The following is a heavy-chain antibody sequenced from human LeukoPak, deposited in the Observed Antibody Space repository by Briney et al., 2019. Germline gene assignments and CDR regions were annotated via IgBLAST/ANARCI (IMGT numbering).Heavy chain of an antibody. CDR2: INSDGSST. CDR3: ARAIPDRGYSYGYYYYYGMDV. CDR1: GFTFSSYC. Sequence: PGGSLRLSCAASGFTFSSYCMHWVRQAPGKGLVWVSRINSDGSSTSYADSVKGRFTISRDNAKNTLYLQMNSLRAEDTAVYYCARAIPDRGYSYGYYYYYGMDVWGQGTTVTVSS. V-gene: IGHV3-74*01. J-gene: IGHJ6*02. D-gene: IGHD5-18*01.